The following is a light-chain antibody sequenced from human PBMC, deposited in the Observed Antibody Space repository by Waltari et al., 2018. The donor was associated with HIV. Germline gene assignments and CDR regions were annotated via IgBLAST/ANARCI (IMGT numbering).Light chain of an antibody. Sequence: SYELTQPPSVSVSPGQTASITCSGDKLGAKYACWYQQKPGQSPVLVIYQDNKRPSGLPERFSGSNSGNTATLTISGTQAMDEADYYCQVWDSSTAVFGGGTKLTVL. V-gene: IGLV3-1*01. CDR2: QDN. J-gene: IGLJ2*01. CDR1: KLGAKY. CDR3: QVWDSSTAV.